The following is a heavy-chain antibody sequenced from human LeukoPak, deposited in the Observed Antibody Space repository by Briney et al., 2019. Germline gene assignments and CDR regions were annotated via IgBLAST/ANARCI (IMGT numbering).Heavy chain of an antibody. V-gene: IGHV3-21*01. CDR1: GFTFNSHM. CDR3: ARGFGDFDPRLDY. Sequence: TAGGSLRLSCAASGFTFNSHMMNWVRQAPGKRLEWVASISSESIHLRYADSVKGRFTISRDNAKELVFLQMNSLRAEDTAIYYCARGFGDFDPRLDYWGHGSVITVSS. CDR2: ISSESIHL. J-gene: IGHJ4*01. D-gene: IGHD3-16*01.